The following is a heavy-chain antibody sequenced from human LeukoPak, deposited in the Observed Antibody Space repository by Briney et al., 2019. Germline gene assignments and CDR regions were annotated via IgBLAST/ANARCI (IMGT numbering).Heavy chain of an antibody. CDR2: INPNSGGT. V-gene: IGHV1-2*02. CDR1: GYTPTGVY. CDR3: AREPYSGYDYLDY. D-gene: IGHD5-12*01. Sequence: SVKLSCEASGYTPTGVYITWVRRSPGQGLELRGWINPNSGGTNYAQKFQGRVTMTRDTSISTAYMELSRLRSDDTAVYYCAREPYSGYDYLDYWGQGTLVTVSS. J-gene: IGHJ4*02.